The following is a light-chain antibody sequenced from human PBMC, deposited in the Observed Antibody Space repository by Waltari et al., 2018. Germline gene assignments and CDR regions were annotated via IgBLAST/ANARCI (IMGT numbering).Light chain of an antibody. V-gene: IGLV3-1*01. CDR2: QDT. Sequence: SYELTQPPSVSVSPGPTARITCSGDKLGDKYTCWYQQKPGQSPVLVISQDTKRPSGIPEAFPGSHSGNTATLTISGTQATDEADYYCQAWDSITMVFGGGTKLTVL. CDR1: KLGDKY. J-gene: IGLJ2*01. CDR3: QAWDSITMV.